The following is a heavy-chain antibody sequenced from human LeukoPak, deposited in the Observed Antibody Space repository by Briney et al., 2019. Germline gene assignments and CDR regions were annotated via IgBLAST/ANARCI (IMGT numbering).Heavy chain of an antibody. Sequence: GGSLRLSCAASGFTFSSYWMSWVRQAPGKRLEWVANIKQDGSEKYYVDSVKGRFTISRDNAKNSLYLQMNSLRAEDTAVYYCARIYYDILTGYYLNDYWGQGTLVTVSS. J-gene: IGHJ4*02. D-gene: IGHD3-9*01. CDR2: IKQDGSEK. CDR1: GFTFSSYW. V-gene: IGHV3-7*01. CDR3: ARIYYDILTGYYLNDY.